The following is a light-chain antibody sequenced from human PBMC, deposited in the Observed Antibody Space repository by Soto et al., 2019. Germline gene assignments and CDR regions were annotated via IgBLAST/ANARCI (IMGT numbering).Light chain of an antibody. V-gene: IGKV1-39*01. J-gene: IGKJ5*01. CDR3: QQSYSTPYT. CDR2: AAS. Sequence: SPSSLSASVGDRVTITCRASQSISSYLNWYQQKPGKAPKLLIYAASSLQSGVPSRFSGSGSGTDFTLTISSLQPEDFATYYCQQSYSTPYTFGQGTRLEIK. CDR1: QSISSY.